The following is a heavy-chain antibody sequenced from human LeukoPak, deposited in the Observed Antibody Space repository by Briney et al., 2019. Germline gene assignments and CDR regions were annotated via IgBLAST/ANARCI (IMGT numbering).Heavy chain of an antibody. CDR1: GYTFTIYG. CDR2: ISAYNGNT. CDR3: ARDMIPVVRGVIVFDY. D-gene: IGHD3-10*01. Sequence: GASVKVSSKASGYTFTIYGISWVRQAPGQGLEWMGWISAYNGNTNYAQKLQGRVTMTTDTSTSTAYMELRRLRSDDSAVYYCARDMIPVVRGVIVFDYWGQGTLVTVSS. V-gene: IGHV1-18*01. J-gene: IGHJ4*02.